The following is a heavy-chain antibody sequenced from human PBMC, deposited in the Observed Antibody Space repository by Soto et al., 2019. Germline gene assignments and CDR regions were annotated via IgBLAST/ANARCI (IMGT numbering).Heavy chain of an antibody. D-gene: IGHD2-2*01. CDR1: GGSITSSRYY. CDR3: ARHPRSGGISTNPLDY. J-gene: IGHJ4*02. CDR2: IYYSGIT. Sequence: QLQLQESGPGLVKPTETLSLTSTVSGGSITSSRYYWDWIRQPPGKGLEGIGGIYYSGITYYNPSLKTRFTISVDTSKNQFSLNLSSVTAADTAVYYCARHPRSGGISTNPLDYWGQGTLVTVSS. V-gene: IGHV4-39*01.